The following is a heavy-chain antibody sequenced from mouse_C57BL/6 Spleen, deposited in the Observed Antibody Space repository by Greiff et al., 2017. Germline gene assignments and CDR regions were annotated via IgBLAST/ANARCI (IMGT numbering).Heavy chain of an antibody. V-gene: IGHV1-82*01. CDR3: ARGTVVEGAMDY. CDR1: GYAFSSSW. J-gene: IGHJ4*01. Sequence: QVQLQQSGPELVKPGASVKISCKASGYAFSSSWMNWVKQRPGKGLEWIGRIYPGDGDTNYNGKFKGKATLTADKSSSTAYMQLSSLTSEDSAVYFCARGTVVEGAMDYWGQGTSGTVSS. CDR2: IYPGDGDT. D-gene: IGHD1-1*01.